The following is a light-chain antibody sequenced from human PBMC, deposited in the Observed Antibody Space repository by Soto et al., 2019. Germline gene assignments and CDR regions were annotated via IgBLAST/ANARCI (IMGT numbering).Light chain of an antibody. J-gene: IGLJ3*02. CDR2: DVT. Sequence: QSALTQPASVSGSPGQSITISCTGTSSDVGGYDHVSWYQQHPGKAPKLIIYDVTVRPSGISRRFSGSKSDNTASLAVSGLKPEDEADYYCRSYTKKDALLFGGGAKLTVL. V-gene: IGLV2-14*03. CDR3: RSYTKKDALL. CDR1: SSDVGGYDH.